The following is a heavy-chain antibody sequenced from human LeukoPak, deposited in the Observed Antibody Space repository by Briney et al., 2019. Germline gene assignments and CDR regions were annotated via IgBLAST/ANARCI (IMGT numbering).Heavy chain of an antibody. V-gene: IGHV1-24*01. CDR1: GYTLTELS. CDR3: AGNWFDP. Sequence: ASVKVSCKVSGYTLTELSMHWVRQAPGKGLEWMGGFDPEDGETIYAQKFQGRVTITADKSTSTAYMELSSLRSEDTAVYYCAGNWFDPWGQGTLVTVSS. CDR2: FDPEDGET. J-gene: IGHJ5*02.